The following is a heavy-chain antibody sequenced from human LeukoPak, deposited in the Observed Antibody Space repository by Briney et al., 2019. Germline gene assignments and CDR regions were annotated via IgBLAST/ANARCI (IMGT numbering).Heavy chain of an antibody. CDR1: GFTLSNYW. CDR2: IKQDGSEK. D-gene: IGHD1-26*01. V-gene: IGHV3-7*03. J-gene: IGHJ4*02. CDR3: AKGGKWDVTPFDY. Sequence: TGGSLRLSCAASGFTLSNYWMTWVRQAPGKGLEWVASIKQDGSEKYYVDSVKGRFTISRDNAKKSLYLQMNSLRAEDTAVYYCAKGGKWDVTPFDYWGQGTLVTVSS.